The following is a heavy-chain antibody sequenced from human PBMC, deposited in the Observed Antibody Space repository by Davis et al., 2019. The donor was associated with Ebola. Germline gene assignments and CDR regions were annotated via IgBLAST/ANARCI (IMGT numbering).Heavy chain of an antibody. CDR1: GFTFSSYW. D-gene: IGHD5-18*01. V-gene: IGHV3-7*03. CDR2: IKQDGSEK. CDR3: AKDLTHRGYSYGAFDY. Sequence: GESLKISCAASGFTFSSYWMSWVRQAPGKGLEWVANIKQDGSEKYYVDSVKGRFTISRDNAKNSLYLQMNSLRAEDTAVYYCAKDLTHRGYSYGAFDYWGQGTLVTVSS. J-gene: IGHJ4*02.